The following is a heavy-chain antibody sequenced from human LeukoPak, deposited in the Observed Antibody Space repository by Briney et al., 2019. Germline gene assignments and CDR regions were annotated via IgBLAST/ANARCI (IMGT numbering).Heavy chain of an antibody. CDR3: AKDVSGYWPNWFDP. J-gene: IGHJ5*02. CDR2: IWYDGSNK. CDR1: GVTFSSYG. V-gene: IGHV3-33*06. D-gene: IGHD3-22*01. Sequence: GGSLRLSCAASGVTFSSYGMHWVRQAPGKGLEWVAVIWYDGSNKYYADSVKGRFTISRDNSKNTLYLQMNSLRAEDTAVYYCAKDVSGYWPNWFDPWGQGTLVTVSS.